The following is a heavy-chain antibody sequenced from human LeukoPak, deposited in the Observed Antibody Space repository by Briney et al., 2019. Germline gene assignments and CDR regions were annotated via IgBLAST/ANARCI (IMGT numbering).Heavy chain of an antibody. CDR3: AKRGTSSGWYPYYFDY. J-gene: IGHJ4*02. CDR1: GFTFSSYA. V-gene: IGHV3-23*01. D-gene: IGHD6-19*01. CDR2: ISGSGGST. Sequence: GGSLRLSCAASGFTFSSYAMSWVRQAPGKGLEWASAISGSGGSTYYADSVKGRFTISRDNSKNTLYLQMNSLRAEDTAVYYCAKRGTSSGWYPYYFDYWGQGTLVTVSS.